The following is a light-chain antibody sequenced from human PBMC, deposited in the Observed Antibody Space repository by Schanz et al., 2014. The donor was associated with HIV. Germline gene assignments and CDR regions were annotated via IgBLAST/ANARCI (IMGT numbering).Light chain of an antibody. CDR3: QQYGGSPT. J-gene: IGKJ1*01. V-gene: IGKV3-20*01. Sequence: EIVLTQSPGSLSLSPGGRATLSCGASQRLSSSYLAWYQQKRDQPPRLVIYATSTRAAGIPDRFSGTGSGTDFTLTISSLEPEDFAVYYCQQYGGSPTFGQGTKVEIK. CDR1: QRLSSSY. CDR2: ATS.